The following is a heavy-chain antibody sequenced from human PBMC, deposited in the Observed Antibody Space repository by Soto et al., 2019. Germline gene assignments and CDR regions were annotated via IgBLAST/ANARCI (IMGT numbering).Heavy chain of an antibody. V-gene: IGHV1-2*02. J-gene: IGHJ5*02. CDR1: AYTFTGYY. Sequence: ASVKVSCKASAYTFTGYYMHWVRQAPGQGLEWMGWINPNSGGTNYAQKFQGRVTMTRDTSISTAYMELSRLRSDDTAVYYCASTDFWSGFSNWFDPWGQGTLVTVS. D-gene: IGHD3-3*01. CDR3: ASTDFWSGFSNWFDP. CDR2: INPNSGGT.